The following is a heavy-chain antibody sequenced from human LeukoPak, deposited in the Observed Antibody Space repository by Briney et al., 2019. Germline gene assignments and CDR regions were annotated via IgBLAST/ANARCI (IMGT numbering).Heavy chain of an antibody. CDR1: GFTFSSYW. V-gene: IGHV3-7*01. CDR2: IKQDGSEK. CDR3: ARGYYNFWSGYRAEYYFDY. J-gene: IGHJ4*02. D-gene: IGHD3-3*01. Sequence: GGSLRLSCAASGFTFSSYWMSWVRQAPGKGLEWVANIKQDGSEKYYVDSVKGRFTISRGNAKNSLYLQMNSLRAEDTAVYYCARGYYNFWSGYRAEYYFDYWGQGTLVTVSS.